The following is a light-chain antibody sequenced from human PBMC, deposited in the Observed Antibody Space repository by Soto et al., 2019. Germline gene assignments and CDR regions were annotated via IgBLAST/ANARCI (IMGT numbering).Light chain of an antibody. Sequence: EIVMTQSPATLSVSPGERGTLSCRASQSVRSNLAWYQQKPGQAPRLLSNGASTRATGIPARFSGSGSGTEFTLTISSLQSEDFAVYYCQQYNNWPRTFGQGTRLEIK. V-gene: IGKV3-15*01. CDR1: QSVRSN. J-gene: IGKJ5*01. CDR3: QQYNNWPRT. CDR2: GAS.